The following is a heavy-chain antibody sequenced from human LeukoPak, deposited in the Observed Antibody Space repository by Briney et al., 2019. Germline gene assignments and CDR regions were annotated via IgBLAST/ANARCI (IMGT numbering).Heavy chain of an antibody. CDR3: ARTFIRDPLDY. CDR2: ISGYNGNT. J-gene: IGHJ4*02. V-gene: IGHV1-18*04. Sequence: ASVKVSCKASGYTFTSYYMHWVRQAPGQGLEWMGWISGYNGNTNYAQKLQGRVTMTTDTATSTAYMELRSLRSDDTAVYYCARTFIRDPLDYWGQGTLVTVSS. CDR1: GYTFTSYY. D-gene: IGHD3-10*01.